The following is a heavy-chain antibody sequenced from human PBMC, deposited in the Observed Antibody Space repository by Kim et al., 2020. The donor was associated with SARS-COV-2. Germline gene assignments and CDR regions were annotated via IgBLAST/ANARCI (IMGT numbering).Heavy chain of an antibody. D-gene: IGHD2-2*01. CDR3: ARSRTNCLDN. V-gene: IGHV3-33*01. CDR1: GFTFSDYA. Sequence: GGSLRLSCAASGFTFSDYAMHWVRQAPGKGLEWVSIVWYDGNYQSYADSVKGRFTISRDNSKNTLSLEMNSLRAADTAVYYCARSRTNCLDNWSQGTLVTVSS. CDR2: VWYDGNYQ. J-gene: IGHJ4*02.